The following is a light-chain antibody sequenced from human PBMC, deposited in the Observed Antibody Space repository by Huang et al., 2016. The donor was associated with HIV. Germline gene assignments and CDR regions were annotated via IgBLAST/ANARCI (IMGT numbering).Light chain of an antibody. CDR2: AAS. CDR1: QDINNF. Sequence: AIRMTQSPSSLSASTGDGVNITCRASQDINNFLAWYQQKPGKAPNLLIYAASILETGVPSRFSGSGSGTEFNLSISCLQSEDFATYYCQQYYSYRTFGQGTQVEIK. J-gene: IGKJ1*01. CDR3: QQYYSYRT. V-gene: IGKV1-8*01.